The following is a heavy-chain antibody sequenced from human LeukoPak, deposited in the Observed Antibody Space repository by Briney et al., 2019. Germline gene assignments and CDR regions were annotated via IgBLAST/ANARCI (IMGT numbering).Heavy chain of an antibody. CDR2: IWYDGSNK. J-gene: IGHJ4*02. D-gene: IGHD3-3*01. CDR1: GFTFSSYG. V-gene: IGHV3-33*01. Sequence: GGSLRLSCAASGFTFSSYGMHWVRQAPGKGLEWVAVIWYDGSNKYYADSVKGRFTISRDNSKNTLYLQVNSLRAEDTAVYYCARDSQNYDFWSGYLAPPDYWGQGTLVTVSS. CDR3: ARDSQNYDFWSGYLAPPDY.